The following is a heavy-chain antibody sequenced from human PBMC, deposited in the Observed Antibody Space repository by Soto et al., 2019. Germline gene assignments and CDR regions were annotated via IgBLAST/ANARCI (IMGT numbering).Heavy chain of an antibody. CDR2: ISGSGGST. CDR3: AKPKSNYYGSGSYYDY. V-gene: IGHV3-23*01. J-gene: IGHJ4*02. D-gene: IGHD3-10*01. Sequence: PGGSLRLSCAASGFTFSSYAMSWVRQAPGKGLEWVSAISGSGGSTYYADSVKGRFTISRDNSKNTLYLQMNSLRAEDTAVYYCAKPKSNYYGSGSYYDYWGQGTLVTVSS. CDR1: GFTFSSYA.